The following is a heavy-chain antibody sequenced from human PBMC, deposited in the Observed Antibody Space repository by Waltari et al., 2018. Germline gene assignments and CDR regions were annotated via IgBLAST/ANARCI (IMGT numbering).Heavy chain of an antibody. CDR3: ARHAPRWLVEAGRFDP. CDR1: GGSISSYY. J-gene: IGHJ5*02. D-gene: IGHD6-19*01. CDR2: IYYSGST. Sequence: QVQLQESGPGLLKPSETLSLTCTVSGGSISSYYWSWIRQPPGKGLEWIGYIYYSGSTNYNPSLKSRVTISVDTSKNQFSLKLSSVTAADTAVYYCARHAPRWLVEAGRFDPWGQGTLVTVSS. V-gene: IGHV4-59*08.